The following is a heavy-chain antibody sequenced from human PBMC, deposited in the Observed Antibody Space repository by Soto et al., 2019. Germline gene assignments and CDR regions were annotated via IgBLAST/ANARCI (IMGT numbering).Heavy chain of an antibody. V-gene: IGHV1-18*01. CDR1: GYTFTSYG. Sequence: ASVKVSCKASGYTFTSYGISWVRQAPGQGLEWMGLISAYNGNTNYAQKLQGRVTMTTDTSTSTAYMELRSLRSDDTAVYYCARGRYFDWLLSHALPSDYWGQGTLVTVSS. J-gene: IGHJ4*02. CDR3: ARGRYFDWLLSHALPSDY. CDR2: ISAYNGNT. D-gene: IGHD3-9*01.